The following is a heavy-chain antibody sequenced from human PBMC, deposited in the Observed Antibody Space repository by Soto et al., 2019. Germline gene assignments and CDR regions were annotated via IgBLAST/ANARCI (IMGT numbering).Heavy chain of an antibody. V-gene: IGHV4-59*01. J-gene: IGHJ5*02. CDR1: GGSISSYY. Sequence: LSLTCTVSGGSISSYYWRWIRQPPGKGLEWIGYIYYSGSTNYNPSLKSRVTISVDTSKNQFSLKLSSVTAADTAVYYCARDECSYVYVGWFDPWVQVTLVTVSS. CDR2: IYYSGST. D-gene: IGHD5-18*01. CDR3: ARDECSYVYVGWFDP.